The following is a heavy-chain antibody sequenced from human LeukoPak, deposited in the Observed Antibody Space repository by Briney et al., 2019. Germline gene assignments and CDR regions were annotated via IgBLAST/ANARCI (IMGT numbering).Heavy chain of an antibody. Sequence: SETLSLTCTVSGGSISSYYWSWIRQPPGKGLEWIGYIYYSGSTNYNPSLKSRVTISVDTSKNQFSLKLSSVTAADTAVYYCARDRDTFVFDYWGQGTLVTVSS. CDR2: IYYSGST. CDR3: ARDRDTFVFDY. D-gene: IGHD3-10*01. CDR1: GGSISSYY. J-gene: IGHJ4*02. V-gene: IGHV4-59*01.